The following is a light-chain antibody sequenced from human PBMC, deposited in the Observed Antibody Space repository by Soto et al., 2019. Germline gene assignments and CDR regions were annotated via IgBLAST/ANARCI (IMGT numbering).Light chain of an antibody. J-gene: IGKJ4*01. CDR2: GAS. Sequence: EIVMTQSPATLSVSPGERATLSCRASQSVSSNLAWYQQKPGQAPRLLIYGASTRATGIPARFSGSGSGTEFTLTNSSLHSEYFAVYYCQQYNNWPLTFVGGTKVEIK. CDR1: QSVSSN. CDR3: QQYNNWPLT. V-gene: IGKV3-15*01.